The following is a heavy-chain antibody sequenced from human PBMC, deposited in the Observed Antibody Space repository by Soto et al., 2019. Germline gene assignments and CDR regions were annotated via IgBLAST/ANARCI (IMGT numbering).Heavy chain of an antibody. CDR3: ARRVATTGPYYCDY. J-gene: IGHJ4*02. V-gene: IGHV4-39*01. Sequence: SETLSLTCTASGDSISSSSYYWGWIRQPPVKGLEWIGSIYYSGSTYYNPSLKSRVTISVDTSKNQFSLKLSSVTAADTAVYYCARRVATTGPYYCDYWGQGTLVTVST. D-gene: IGHD5-12*01. CDR1: GDSISSSSYY. CDR2: IYYSGST.